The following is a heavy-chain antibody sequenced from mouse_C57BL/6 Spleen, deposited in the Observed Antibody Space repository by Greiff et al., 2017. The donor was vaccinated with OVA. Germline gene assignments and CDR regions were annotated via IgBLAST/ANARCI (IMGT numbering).Heavy chain of an antibody. V-gene: IGHV1-19*01. CDR2: INPYNGGT. CDR1: GYTFTDYY. J-gene: IGHJ2*01. D-gene: IGHD1-1*01. Sequence: EVQLQQSGPVLVKPGASVKMSCKASGYTFTDYYMNWVKQSHGKSLEWIGVINPYNGGTSYNQKFKGKATLTVDKSSSTAYMELNSLTSEDSAVYYCARRDYYGSSPDYWGQGTTLTVSS. CDR3: ARRDYYGSSPDY.